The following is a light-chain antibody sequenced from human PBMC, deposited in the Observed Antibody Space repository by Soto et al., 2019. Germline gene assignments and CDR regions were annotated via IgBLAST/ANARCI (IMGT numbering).Light chain of an antibody. V-gene: IGLV2-23*01. CDR1: SSDVGSYNL. J-gene: IGLJ2*01. CDR2: EGS. Sequence: QSALTQPASVSGSPGQSITISCTGTSSDVGSYNLVSWYQQHPGKAPKLMIYEGSKWPSGVSNRFSGSKSGNTASLTISGLQAEDEADYYCCSYAGSSTGFGGGTQLTVL. CDR3: CSYAGSSTG.